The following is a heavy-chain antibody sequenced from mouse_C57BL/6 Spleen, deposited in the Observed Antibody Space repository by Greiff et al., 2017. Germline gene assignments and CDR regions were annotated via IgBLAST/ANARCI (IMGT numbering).Heavy chain of an antibody. D-gene: IGHD2-1*01. Sequence: QVQLKQPGAELVMPGASVKLSCKASGYTFTSYWMHWVKQRPGQGLEWIGEIDPSDSYTNYNQKFKGKSTLTVDKSSSTAYMQLSSLTSEDAAVYYCARGDYGNYVYWGQGTLVTVSA. V-gene: IGHV1-69*01. J-gene: IGHJ3*01. CDR3: ARGDYGNYVY. CDR1: GYTFTSYW. CDR2: IDPSDSYT.